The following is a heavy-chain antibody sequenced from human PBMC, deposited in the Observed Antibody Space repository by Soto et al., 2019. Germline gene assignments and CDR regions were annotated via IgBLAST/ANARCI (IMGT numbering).Heavy chain of an antibody. D-gene: IGHD6-19*01. CDR3: ARDLEAVASIYYFDY. CDR2: IKQDGSEK. Sequence: GGSLRLSCAASGFTFSSYWMSWVRQAPGKGLEWVANIKQDGSEKYYVDSVKGRFTISRDNAKNSLYLQMNSLRAEDTAVYYCARDLEAVASIYYFDYWGQGTLVTVSS. J-gene: IGHJ4*02. CDR1: GFTFSSYW. V-gene: IGHV3-7*05.